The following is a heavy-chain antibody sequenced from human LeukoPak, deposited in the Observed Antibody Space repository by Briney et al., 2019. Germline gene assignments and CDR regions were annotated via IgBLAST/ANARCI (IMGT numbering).Heavy chain of an antibody. CDR3: AKNYANFRPFYDY. Sequence: GGSLRLSCAASGFTFATNAMTWVRQTPEKGLEWVSAMSGDGIYTYYTDSMRGRFTSSRDNSKNTLFLQMNSLRAEDTAIYFCAKNYANFRPFYDYWSQGILVIVSS. D-gene: IGHD3-9*01. J-gene: IGHJ4*02. CDR1: GFTFATNA. V-gene: IGHV3-23*01. CDR2: MSGDGIYT.